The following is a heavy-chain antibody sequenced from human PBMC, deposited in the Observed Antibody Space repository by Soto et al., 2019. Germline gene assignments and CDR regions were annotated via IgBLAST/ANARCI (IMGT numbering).Heavy chain of an antibody. J-gene: IGHJ5*02. V-gene: IGHV1-69*13. CDR3: AGVVPGAEAWFGP. CDR1: GGTYNSSA. CDR2: IIPIFGTA. D-gene: IGHD2-2*01. Sequence: AADVSCNASGGTYNSSAMCWVQQVSGQGLEWMGGIIPIFGTANYAQKFQGRVTITADESTSTAYMELSSLRSDDTSVYYCAGVVPGAEAWFGPWGQGTPVTVSS.